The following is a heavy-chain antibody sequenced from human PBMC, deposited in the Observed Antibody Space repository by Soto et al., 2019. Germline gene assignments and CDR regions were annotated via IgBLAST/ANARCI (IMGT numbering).Heavy chain of an antibody. CDR3: AKGGGSSWYSFDI. V-gene: IGHV3-23*01. J-gene: IGHJ3*02. Sequence: GGSLRLSCAASGFTFSSYAMSWVRQAPGKGLEWVSVISGSGGSTYYADSVRGRFTISRDNSKNTLYLQMNSLRAEDTAVYYCAKGGGSSWYSFDIWGQGTMVTVSS. CDR2: ISGSGGST. D-gene: IGHD6-13*01. CDR1: GFTFSSYA.